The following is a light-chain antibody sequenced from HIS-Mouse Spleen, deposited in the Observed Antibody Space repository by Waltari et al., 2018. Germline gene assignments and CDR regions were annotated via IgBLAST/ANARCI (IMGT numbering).Light chain of an antibody. CDR3: AAWDDSLSGPV. CDR1: SSNIGSNY. CDR2: RNN. J-gene: IGLJ3*02. V-gene: IGLV1-47*01. Sequence: QSVLTQPPSASGTPGRRVTISCSGRSSNIGSNYVYWYQQLPGTAPKLLIYRNNQRPSGVPDRFSGSKSGTSASLAISGLRSEDEADYYCAAWDDSLSGPVFGGGTKLTVL.